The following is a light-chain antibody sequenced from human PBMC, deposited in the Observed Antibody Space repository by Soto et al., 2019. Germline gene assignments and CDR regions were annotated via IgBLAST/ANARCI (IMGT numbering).Light chain of an antibody. CDR1: QTISSW. Sequence: DIQITHSPSSLCGSXPGGVTITXXASQTISSWLAWYQQKPGKAPKLLIYKASTLKSGVPSRFSGSGSGTEFTLTISSLQPDDFATYYCQHYNSYSEAFGQGTKVDIK. J-gene: IGKJ1*01. CDR2: KAS. CDR3: QHYNSYSEA. V-gene: IGKV1-5*03.